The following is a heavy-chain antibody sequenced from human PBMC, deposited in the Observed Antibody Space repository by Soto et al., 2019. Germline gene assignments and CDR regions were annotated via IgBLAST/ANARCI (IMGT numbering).Heavy chain of an antibody. Sequence: QVQLVESGGGVVQPGRSLRLSCAASGFTFSSYAMHWVRQAPGKGLEWVAVISYDGSNKYYADSVKGRFTISRDNSKNTLYLQMNSLRAEDTAVYYCARSLKGGMDVWGQGTTVTVSS. CDR2: ISYDGSNK. CDR3: ARSLKGGMDV. CDR1: GFTFSSYA. V-gene: IGHV3-30-3*01. J-gene: IGHJ6*02.